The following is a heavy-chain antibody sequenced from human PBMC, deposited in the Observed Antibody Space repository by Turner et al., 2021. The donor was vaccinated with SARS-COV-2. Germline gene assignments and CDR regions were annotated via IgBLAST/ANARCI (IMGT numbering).Heavy chain of an antibody. CDR2: ISDNGSIK. Sequence: VLLVDTGVGVVLLGMSPRLSTAASGSTFSSYDMCWVRQAPGKGLEWVAVISDNGSIKDYADAMKGGVIISSDSTKNTLDLQRNSLRAEDTAEYYCAKEINTAMVDIFDYWGQGTLVTVSS. CDR1: GSTFSSYD. J-gene: IGHJ4*02. D-gene: IGHD5-18*01. V-gene: IGHV3-30*18. CDR3: AKEINTAMVDIFDY.